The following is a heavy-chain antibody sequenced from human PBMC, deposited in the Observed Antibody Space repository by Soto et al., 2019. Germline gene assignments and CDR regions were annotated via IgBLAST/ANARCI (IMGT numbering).Heavy chain of an antibody. CDR1: GGSFSGYF. CDR2: VNHNGRN. CDR3: ARLPRTLDVDTDIDLRYYFDY. Sequence: SETLSLTCTVYGGSFSGYFWNWIRQSPVKVLEWIGKVNHNGRNNYNPSLKSLVTISMDMSKNQFSLKLTSVTAADTAVYYCARLPRTLDVDTDIDLRYYFDYWGQGTLVTVSS. J-gene: IGHJ4*02. D-gene: IGHD5-18*01. V-gene: IGHV4-34*01.